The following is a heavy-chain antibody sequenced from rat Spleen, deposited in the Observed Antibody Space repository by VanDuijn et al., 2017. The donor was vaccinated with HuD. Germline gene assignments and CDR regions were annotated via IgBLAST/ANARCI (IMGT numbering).Heavy chain of an antibody. CDR1: GFTFNNYG. CDR2: LSYDGIST. Sequence: EVQLVESGGGLVQPGRSMKLSCVASGFTFNNYGMAWVRQAPTKGLEWVATLSYDGISTYYRDSVRGRFTISSDNAKTTLYLQMDSLRSEDTATYYCARRHYGYTDYFDYWGQGVMVTVSS. D-gene: IGHD1-9*01. CDR3: ARRHYGYTDYFDY. V-gene: IGHV5-29*01. J-gene: IGHJ2*01.